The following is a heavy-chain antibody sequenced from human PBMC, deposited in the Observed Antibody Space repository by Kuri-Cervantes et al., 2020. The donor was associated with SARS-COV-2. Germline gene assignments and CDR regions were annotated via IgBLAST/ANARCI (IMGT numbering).Heavy chain of an antibody. D-gene: IGHD1-26*01. Sequence: GGSLRLSCAASGFTFDDYAMHWVRQAPGKGLEWVSGISWNSGSIGYADSVKGRFTISRDNAKNSLYLQMNSLRAEDTALYYCAVIQNSGSYSTRSSYFDYWGQGTLVTVSS. CDR2: ISWNSGSI. V-gene: IGHV3-9*01. CDR1: GFTFDDYA. CDR3: AVIQNSGSYSTRSSYFDY. J-gene: IGHJ4*02.